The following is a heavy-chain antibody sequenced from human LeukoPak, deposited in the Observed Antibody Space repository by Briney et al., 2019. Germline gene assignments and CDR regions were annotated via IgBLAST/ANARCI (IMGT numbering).Heavy chain of an antibody. CDR3: ARDFHIVVVTATYYYGMDV. CDR1: GFTFSSYS. D-gene: IGHD2-21*02. J-gene: IGHJ6*02. Sequence: GGSLRLSCAASGFTFSSYSMKWVRQAPGKGLEWVSSISSSSSYIYYADSVKGRFTISRDNAKNSLYLQMNSLRAEDTAVYYCARDFHIVVVTATYYYGMDVWGQGTTVTVSS. CDR2: ISSSSSYI. V-gene: IGHV3-21*01.